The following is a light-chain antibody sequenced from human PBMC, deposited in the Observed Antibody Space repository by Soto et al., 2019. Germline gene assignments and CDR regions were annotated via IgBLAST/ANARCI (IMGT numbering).Light chain of an antibody. CDR2: DVS. V-gene: IGLV2-14*04. CDR3: SSYTSSSTLYV. Sequence: SGSWAHGKASTISCTGTSRDVGGYNYVSWYQQHPGKAPKLMIYDVSNRPSGVSNRFSGSKSGNTASLTISGLQAEDEADYYCSSYTSSSTLYVFGTGTKVTVL. CDR1: SRDVGGYNY. J-gene: IGLJ1*01.